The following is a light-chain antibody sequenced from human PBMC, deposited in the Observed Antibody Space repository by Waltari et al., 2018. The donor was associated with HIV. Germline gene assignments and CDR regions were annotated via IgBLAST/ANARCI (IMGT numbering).Light chain of an antibody. CDR1: SGHSNYD. V-gene: IGLV4-69*01. Sequence: QLVLTQSPSASASLGASVKFTCTLSSGHSNYDIAWHQQQPEKGPRYLMKLNSDGSHSKGDGIPDRFSGSSSVAERYLTISSLQSEDGADYYCQSYDSSLTHNYVFGTGTKVTVL. CDR3: QSYDSSLTHNYV. CDR2: LNSDGSH. J-gene: IGLJ1*01.